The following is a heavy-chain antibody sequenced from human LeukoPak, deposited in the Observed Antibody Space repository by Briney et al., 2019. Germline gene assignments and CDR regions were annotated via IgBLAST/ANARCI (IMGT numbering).Heavy chain of an antibody. CDR1: GFTFSSYG. CDR3: AKGLPDAPYYFDY. V-gene: IGHV3-30*18. D-gene: IGHD1-14*01. J-gene: IGHJ4*02. CDR2: ISYDGSNK. Sequence: PGGSMRLSCAASGFTFSSYGMHWVRQAPGKGLEWVAVISYDGSNKYYADSVKGRFTISRDNSKNTLYLQMSSLRAEDTAVYYCAKGLPDAPYYFDYWGQGTLVTVSS.